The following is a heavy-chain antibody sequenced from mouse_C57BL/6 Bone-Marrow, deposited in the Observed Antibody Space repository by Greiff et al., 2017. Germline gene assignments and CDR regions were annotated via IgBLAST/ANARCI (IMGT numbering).Heavy chain of an antibody. V-gene: IGHV5-6*02. CDR1: GFTFSSYG. J-gene: IGHJ3*01. CDR2: ISSGGSYT. CDR3: ARGVTVVAPRFAY. D-gene: IGHD1-1*01. Sequence: EVKLVESGGDLVKPGGSLKLSCAASGFTFSSYGMSWVRQTPDKRLEWVATISSGGSYTYYPDSVKGRFTISRDNAKNTLYLQMSSLKSEDTAMYYCARGVTVVAPRFAYWGQGTLVTVSA.